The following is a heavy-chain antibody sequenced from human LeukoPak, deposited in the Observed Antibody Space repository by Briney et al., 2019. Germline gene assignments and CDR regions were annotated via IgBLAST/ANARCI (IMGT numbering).Heavy chain of an antibody. V-gene: IGHV4-4*07. D-gene: IGHD3-16*02. CDR2: IYTSGST. Sequence: SETLSLTCTVSGDSIGSYYWTWIRQPPGKGLEWIGRIYTSGSTNYNPSLKSRVAMSVDTSKNQFSLKLSSVTAADTAVYYCAGTMITFGGVIVTNWFDPWGQGTLVTVSS. J-gene: IGHJ5*02. CDR1: GDSIGSYY. CDR3: AGTMITFGGVIVTNWFDP.